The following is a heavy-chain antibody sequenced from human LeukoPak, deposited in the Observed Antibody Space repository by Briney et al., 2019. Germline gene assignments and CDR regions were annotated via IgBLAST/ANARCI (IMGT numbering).Heavy chain of an antibody. CDR3: ARTPRGEFSDY. V-gene: IGHV4-59*01. CDR1: GDSIKNYY. D-gene: IGHD3-16*01. J-gene: IGHJ4*02. Sequence: SETLSLTCSVSGDSIKNYYWNWIRQPPGKGLEWIGFIYYSGTTNSNPSLKSRVTISADTSNNQFSLKLISVTAADTAVYYCARTPRGEFSDYWGQGTLVTVSS. CDR2: IYYSGTT.